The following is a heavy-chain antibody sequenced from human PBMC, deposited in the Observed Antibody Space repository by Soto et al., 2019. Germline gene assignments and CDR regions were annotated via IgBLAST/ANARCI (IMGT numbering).Heavy chain of an antibody. CDR1: GGSVSSGSYY. D-gene: IGHD6-13*01. Sequence: QVQLQESGPGLVKPSETLSLTCTVSGGSVSSGSYYWSWIRQPPGKGLEWIGYIYYSASTNYYPSLKSRVTISVDTSKNQFSLKLSSVTAADTAVYYCARDQLEEGVFDYWGQGTLVTVSS. J-gene: IGHJ4*02. CDR3: ARDQLEEGVFDY. V-gene: IGHV4-61*01. CDR2: IYYSAST.